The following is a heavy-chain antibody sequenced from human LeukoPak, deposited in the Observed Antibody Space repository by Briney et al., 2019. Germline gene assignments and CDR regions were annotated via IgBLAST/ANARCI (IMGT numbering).Heavy chain of an antibody. J-gene: IGHJ4*02. Sequence: GRSLRLSCAASGFTFSSYAMHWVRQAPGKGLEWVAVISYDGSNKYYADSVKGRFTISRDNSKNTLYLQMNSLRAEDTAVYYCAPNLDIVVVPAPRDYWGQGTLVTVSS. D-gene: IGHD2-2*01. CDR1: GFTFSSYA. V-gene: IGHV3-30-3*01. CDR3: APNLDIVVVPAPRDY. CDR2: ISYDGSNK.